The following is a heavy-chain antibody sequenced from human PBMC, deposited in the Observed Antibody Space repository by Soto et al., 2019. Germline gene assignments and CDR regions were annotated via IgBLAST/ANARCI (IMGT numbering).Heavy chain of an antibody. CDR1: GFTFDDYT. V-gene: IGHV3-43*01. D-gene: IGHD6-6*01. J-gene: IGHJ4*02. CDR3: AKDFTNSSSSAPDY. CDR2: ISWDGGST. Sequence: PGGSLRLSCAASGFTFDDYTMHWVRQAPGKGLEWVSLISWDGGSTYYADSVKGRFTISRDNSKNSLYLQMNSLRTEDTALYYCAKDFTNSSSSAPDYWGQGTLVTVS.